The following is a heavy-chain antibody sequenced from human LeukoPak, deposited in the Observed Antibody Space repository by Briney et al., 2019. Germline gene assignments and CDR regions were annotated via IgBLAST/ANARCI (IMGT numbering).Heavy chain of an antibody. Sequence: GRSLRLSCAASGFTFSSYAMHWVRQAPGKGLEWVAVISYDGSNKYYADSVKGRFTIPRDNSKNTLYLQMNSLRAEDTAVYYCARDWGNDYGDYGYFDYWGQGTLVTVSS. V-gene: IGHV3-30-3*01. CDR1: GFTFSSYA. D-gene: IGHD4-17*01. J-gene: IGHJ4*02. CDR2: ISYDGSNK. CDR3: ARDWGNDYGDYGYFDY.